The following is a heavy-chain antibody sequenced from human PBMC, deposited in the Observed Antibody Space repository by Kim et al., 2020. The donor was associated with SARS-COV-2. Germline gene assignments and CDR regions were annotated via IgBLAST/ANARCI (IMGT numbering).Heavy chain of an antibody. V-gene: IGHV3-21*01. CDR1: GFTFSSYS. CDR3: ARERSTNWNSVAFDI. CDR2: ISSSSSYI. J-gene: IGHJ3*02. D-gene: IGHD1-7*01. Sequence: GGSLRLSCAASGFTFSSYSMNWVRQAPGKGLEWVSSISSSSSYIYYADSVKGRFTISRDNAKNSLYLQMNSLRAEDTAVYYCARERSTNWNSVAFDIWGQGTMVTVSS.